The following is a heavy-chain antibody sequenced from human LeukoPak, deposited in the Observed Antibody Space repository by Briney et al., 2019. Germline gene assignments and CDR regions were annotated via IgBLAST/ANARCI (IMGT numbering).Heavy chain of an antibody. CDR2: IYSGGST. Sequence: GGSLRLSCAASGFTFRDYTMSWVRQAPGKGLEWVSVIYSGGSTYYADSVKGRFTISRDNSKNTLYLQMNSLRAEDTAAYYCARVRYDFWSGYPYYFDYWGQGTLVTVSS. V-gene: IGHV3-53*01. CDR3: ARVRYDFWSGYPYYFDY. J-gene: IGHJ4*02. CDR1: GFTFRDYT. D-gene: IGHD3-3*01.